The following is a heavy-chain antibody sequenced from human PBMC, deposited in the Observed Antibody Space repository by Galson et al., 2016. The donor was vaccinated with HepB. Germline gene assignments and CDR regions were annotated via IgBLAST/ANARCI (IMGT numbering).Heavy chain of an antibody. CDR2: ISYDGNNK. V-gene: IGHV3-30*03. CDR1: GFTFSSYG. Sequence: SLRLSCAASGFTFSSYGIHWVRQAPGKGLEWVAHISYDGNNKFYADSVKGRFTISRDNSKNTLYLQMNSPRAEDPAVYYCARRAGWEMIDYWGQGILVTVSS. J-gene: IGHJ4*02. D-gene: IGHD1-26*01. CDR3: ARRAGWEMIDY.